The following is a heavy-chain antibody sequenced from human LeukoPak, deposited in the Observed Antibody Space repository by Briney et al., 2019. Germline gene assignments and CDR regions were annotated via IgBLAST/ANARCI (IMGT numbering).Heavy chain of an antibody. CDR1: GFTFRDYY. V-gene: IGHV3-11*01. Sequence: GGSLRLSCAAYGFTFRDYYMSWIRQAPGKGLEWVSCISSSGSTIYYGDSVKGRFTISRDNSKNLLYLQMNSLRAEDTAVYYCARVGPLGGRDFPLDYWGQGTLVTVSS. CDR3: ARVGPLGGRDFPLDY. J-gene: IGHJ4*02. D-gene: IGHD5-12*01. CDR2: ISSSGSTI.